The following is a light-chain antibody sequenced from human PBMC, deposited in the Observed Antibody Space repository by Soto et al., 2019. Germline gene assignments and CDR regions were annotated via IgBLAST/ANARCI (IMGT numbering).Light chain of an antibody. J-gene: IGKJ1*01. CDR3: HHYET. V-gene: IGKV3-20*01. CDR2: GAS. Sequence: EIVLTQSPGTLSLSPGDRATLSCRASQSVSRSYLGWYQKNPGQAPRLLMYGASIRAAGVPDRLSGSGSGTEFTLTIRRMEPEDFTVYYCHHYETFGQGTKVDIK. CDR1: QSVSRSY.